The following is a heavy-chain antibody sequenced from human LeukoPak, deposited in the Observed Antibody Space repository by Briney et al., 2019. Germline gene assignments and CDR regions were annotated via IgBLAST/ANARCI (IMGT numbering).Heavy chain of an antibody. V-gene: IGHV3-21*01. CDR1: GFTFSSYS. CDR2: ISSSGSYI. D-gene: IGHD3-10*01. J-gene: IGHJ4*02. Sequence: GGSLRLSCAASGFTFSSYSMNWVRQAPGKGLEWVSSISSSGSYIYYADSVKGRFTISRDNAKNSLYLQMNSLRAEDTAVYYCAVYYYGSGSYADWGQGTLVTVSS. CDR3: AVYYYGSGSYAD.